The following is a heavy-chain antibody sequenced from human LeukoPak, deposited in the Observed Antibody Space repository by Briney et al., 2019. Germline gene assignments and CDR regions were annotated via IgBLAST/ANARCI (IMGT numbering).Heavy chain of an antibody. D-gene: IGHD2-2*01. CDR1: GYTFTGYY. CDR3: ARGVEDIVVVPAIDY. CDR2: INPNSGGT. J-gene: IGHJ4*02. Sequence: ASVKVSCKASGYTFTGYYMHWVRQAPGQGLEWMGWINPNSGGTNYAQKFQGRVTMTRDTSISTAYMELSRLRSDDTAVYYCARGVEDIVVVPAIDYWGQGTLVTVSS. V-gene: IGHV1-2*02.